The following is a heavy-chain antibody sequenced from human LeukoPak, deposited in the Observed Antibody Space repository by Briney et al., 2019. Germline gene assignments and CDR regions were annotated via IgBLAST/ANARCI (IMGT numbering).Heavy chain of an antibody. CDR1: GFTVSSNY. J-gene: IGHJ4*02. Sequence: GGSLRLSCAASGFTVSSNYMTWVRQAPGKGLVWVSAISGSGGSTYYADSVKGRFTISRDNSKNTLYLQMNSLRAEDTAVYYCAKGFIAAAGTEYWGQGTLVTVSS. D-gene: IGHD6-13*01. CDR3: AKGFIAAAGTEY. CDR2: ISGSGGST. V-gene: IGHV3-23*01.